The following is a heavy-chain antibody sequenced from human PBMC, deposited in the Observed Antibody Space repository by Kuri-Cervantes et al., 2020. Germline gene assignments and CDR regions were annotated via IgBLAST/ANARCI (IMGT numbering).Heavy chain of an antibody. CDR2: IKEDGSVE. Sequence: GGSLKLSCAASGFTFSNSWMSWGRQAPGTGLGRVANIKEDGSVEQYVDAVMSRFTISRDNSKNTLYLQLNSLRTDATALFYCVRDLRGAERGRGTYFDHWGRGALVTVSS. J-gene: IGHJ4*02. V-gene: IGHV3-7*01. D-gene: IGHD1-14*01. CDR3: VRDLRGAERGRGTYFDH. CDR1: GFTFSNSW.